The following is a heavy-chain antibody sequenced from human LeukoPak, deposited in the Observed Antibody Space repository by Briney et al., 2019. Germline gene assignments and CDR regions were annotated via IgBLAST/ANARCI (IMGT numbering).Heavy chain of an antibody. CDR1: GGSISSYY. V-gene: IGHV4-59*08. Sequence: SETLSLTCTVSGGSISSYYWSWIRQPPGKGLEWIGYIYYSGSTNYNPSLKSRVTISVDTSKNQFSLKLSPVTAADTAVYYCARHAPTWLPLDYWGQGPLVTVSS. D-gene: IGHD3-22*01. CDR3: ARHAPTWLPLDY. CDR2: IYYSGST. J-gene: IGHJ4*02.